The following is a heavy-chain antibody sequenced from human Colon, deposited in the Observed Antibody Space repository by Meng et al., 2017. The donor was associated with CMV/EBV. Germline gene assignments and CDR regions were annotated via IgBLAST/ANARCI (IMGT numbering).Heavy chain of an antibody. J-gene: IGHJ4*02. CDR2: ISYSGNT. V-gene: IGHV4-61*01. Sequence: SETLSVTCNVSGGSVNSGSYYWTWIRQPPGKGLEWIGYISYSGNTNYNPSLKSRLTIEVDTSRNQFSLKLTSVSAADTAMYYCARETSGWSTGIDYWGQGTLVTVSS. CDR3: ARETSGWSTGIDY. D-gene: IGHD6-19*01. CDR1: GGSVNSGSYY.